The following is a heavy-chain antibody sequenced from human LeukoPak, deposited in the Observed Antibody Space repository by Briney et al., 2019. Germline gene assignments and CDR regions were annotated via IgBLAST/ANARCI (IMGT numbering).Heavy chain of an antibody. CDR2: IKEDGSEK. V-gene: IGHV3-7*01. J-gene: IGHJ4*02. CDR1: GFTFSNYW. Sequence: HPGGSLRLSCAASGFTFSNYWMSWVRQAAGKGLEWVANIKEDGSEKNYVAFVKGRFTISRDNAKNSLFLQMNNLRDEDTAVYYCARMRSGYYFDYWGQGTLVTVSS. D-gene: IGHD3-22*01. CDR3: ARMRSGYYFDY.